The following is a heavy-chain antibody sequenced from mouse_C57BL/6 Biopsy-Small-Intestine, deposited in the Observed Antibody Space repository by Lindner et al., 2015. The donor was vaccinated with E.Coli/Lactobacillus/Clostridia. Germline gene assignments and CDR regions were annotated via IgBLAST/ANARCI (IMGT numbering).Heavy chain of an antibody. D-gene: IGHD1-3*01. CDR3: ARESKGDYAMDY. J-gene: IGHJ4*01. CDR2: INPSTGGT. CDR1: GYSFTGYY. V-gene: IGHV1-42*01. Sequence: LQESGPELVKPGASVKISCKASGYSFTGYYMNWVKQSPEKSLEWIGEINPSTGGTTYNQKFKAKATLTVDKSSSTAYMQLKSLTSEDSAVYYCARESKGDYAMDYWGQGTSVTVSS.